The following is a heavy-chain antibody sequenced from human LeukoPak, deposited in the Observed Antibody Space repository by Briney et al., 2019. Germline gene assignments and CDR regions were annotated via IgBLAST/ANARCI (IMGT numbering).Heavy chain of an antibody. CDR1: GFTFSDYY. Sequence: GGSLRLSCAASGFTFSDYYMSWIRQAPGKGREGVSYISSSSSYTNYADSVKGRFTISRDNAKNSLYLQMNSLRAEDTAVYYCARHLNSSSWLVYFDYWGQGTLVTVSS. D-gene: IGHD6-13*01. CDR2: ISSSSSYT. CDR3: ARHLNSSSWLVYFDY. V-gene: IGHV3-11*06. J-gene: IGHJ4*02.